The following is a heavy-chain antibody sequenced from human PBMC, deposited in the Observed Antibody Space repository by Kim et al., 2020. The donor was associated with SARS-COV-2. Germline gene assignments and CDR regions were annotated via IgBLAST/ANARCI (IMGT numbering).Heavy chain of an antibody. Sequence: SETLSLTCTVSGGSVSSGSYYWSWIRQPPAKGLEWIGYIYYSGSTNYNRSLKSRVTISVDTSKNQFSLKLSSVTAADTAVYYCATDSNWFDPWGQGILVTVSS. CDR3: ATDSNWFDP. CDR1: GGSVSSGSYY. V-gene: IGHV4-61*01. J-gene: IGHJ5*02. CDR2: IYYSGST.